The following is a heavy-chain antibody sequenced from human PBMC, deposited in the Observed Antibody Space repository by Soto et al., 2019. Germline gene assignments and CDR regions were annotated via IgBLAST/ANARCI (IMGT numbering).Heavy chain of an antibody. J-gene: IGHJ4*02. CDR1: GGTFSSYA. V-gene: IGHV1-69*13. D-gene: IGHD3-22*01. CDR3: ARDTFEYDSSGYYAPVFDY. CDR2: IIPIFGTA. Sequence: ASVKVSCKASGGTFSSYAISWVRQAPGQGLEWMGGIIPIFGTANYAQKFQGRVTITADESMSTAYMELSSLRSEDTAVYYCARDTFEYDSSGYYAPVFDYWGQGTLVTVSS.